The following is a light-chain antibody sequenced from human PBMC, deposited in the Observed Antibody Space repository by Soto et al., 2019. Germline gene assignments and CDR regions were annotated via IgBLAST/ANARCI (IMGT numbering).Light chain of an antibody. Sequence: QSVLTQPPSVSGAPGQRVTISCTGSYSNIGAGYAVHWYQHLPRTAPKLLIYGNSNRPSGVPDRFSGSKSGTSASLAITGLQTEDEADYYCQSYDNSLSGSGVFGTGTKLTVL. CDR2: GNS. J-gene: IGLJ1*01. V-gene: IGLV1-40*01. CDR1: YSNIGAGYA. CDR3: QSYDNSLSGSGV.